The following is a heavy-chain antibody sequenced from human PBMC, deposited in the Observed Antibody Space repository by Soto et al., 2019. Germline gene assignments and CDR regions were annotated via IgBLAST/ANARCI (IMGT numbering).Heavy chain of an antibody. V-gene: IGHV2-70*01. CDR2: IDWDDDK. CDR1: GFSLSTSGMC. Sequence: SGPYAGEPTQTLTLTCTFSGFSLSTSGMCVSWIRQPPGKALEWLALIDWDDDKYYSTSLKTRLTISKDTSKNQVVLTMTNMDPVDTATYYCARIPHMVRGVIKDWYFDLWGRGTLVTVSS. D-gene: IGHD3-10*01. J-gene: IGHJ2*01. CDR3: ARIPHMVRGVIKDWYFDL.